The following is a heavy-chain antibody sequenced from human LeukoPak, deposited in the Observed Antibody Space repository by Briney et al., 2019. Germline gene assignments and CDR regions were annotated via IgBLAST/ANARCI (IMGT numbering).Heavy chain of an antibody. CDR3: ARDRDDYRSFDY. CDR1: GGTFSSYA. CDR2: IIPIFGTA. J-gene: IGHJ4*02. V-gene: IGHV1-69*13. D-gene: IGHD5-24*01. Sequence: SVKVSCKASGGTFSSYAISWVRQAPGQGLEWMGGIIPIFGTANYAQKFQGRVTITADESTSTAYMELSSLRSEDTAVYYCARDRDDYRSFDYWGQGTLVTVSS.